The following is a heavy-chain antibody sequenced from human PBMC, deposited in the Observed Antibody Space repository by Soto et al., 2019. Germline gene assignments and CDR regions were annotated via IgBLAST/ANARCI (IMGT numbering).Heavy chain of an antibody. CDR1: GGTFSSYA. D-gene: IGHD1-1*01. CDR3: ARALRKTVTTFTAFDI. J-gene: IGHJ3*02. V-gene: IGHV1-69*01. Sequence: QVQLVQSGAEVRKPGSSVKVSCKASGGTFSSYALSWLRQAPGQGLEWMGGIIPIFGTENYAQELQGRVTITADESTSTTYMELSRLRSEAMAVYDCARALRKTVTTFTAFDIWFQGTMVTVSS. CDR2: IIPIFGTE.